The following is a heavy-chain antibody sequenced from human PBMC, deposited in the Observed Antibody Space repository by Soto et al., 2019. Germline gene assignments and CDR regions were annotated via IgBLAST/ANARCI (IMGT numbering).Heavy chain of an antibody. Sequence: QVQLQQWGAGLLKPSETLSLTCAVYGGSFSGYYWSWIRQPPVKGLEWIGEINHSGSTNYNPSLQSRVTISVATSKKQFSLKLSSVTAADTSVYYCARGHRGGQLWLYYYGMDVWGQGTTVTVSS. J-gene: IGHJ6*02. CDR3: ARGHRGGQLWLYYYGMDV. V-gene: IGHV4-34*01. D-gene: IGHD5-18*01. CDR1: GGSFSGYY. CDR2: INHSGST.